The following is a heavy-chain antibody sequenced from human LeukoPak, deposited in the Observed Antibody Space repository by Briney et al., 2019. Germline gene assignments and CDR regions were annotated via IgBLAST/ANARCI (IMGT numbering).Heavy chain of an antibody. V-gene: IGHV4-59*08. Sequence: SETLSLTCTVSGGSISSYYWNWIRQSPGKGLEWTGYIYYSGSTNYNPSLKSRVTISVDTSKNQFSLKLSSVTAADTAVYYCARLSSDYYYYYGMDVWGQGTTVTVSS. D-gene: IGHD6-19*01. CDR3: ARLSSDYYYYYGMDV. CDR1: GGSISSYY. J-gene: IGHJ6*02. CDR2: IYYSGST.